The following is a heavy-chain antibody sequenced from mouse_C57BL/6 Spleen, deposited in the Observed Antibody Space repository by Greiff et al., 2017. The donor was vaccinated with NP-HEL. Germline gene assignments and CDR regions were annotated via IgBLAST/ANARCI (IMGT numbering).Heavy chain of an antibody. CDR1: GFTFSSYG. Sequence: EVKVVESGGDLVKPGGSLKLSCAASGFTFSSYGMSWVRQTPDQRLEWVATICSGGSYTYYPDSVKGRFTISRDNAKNTLYLQMRSLKSADTAMYYCARSRRDYGSSVSYYFDCWGQGTTLTVSS. D-gene: IGHD1-1*01. J-gene: IGHJ2*01. CDR2: ICSGGSYT. V-gene: IGHV5-6*01. CDR3: ARSRRDYGSSVSYYFDC.